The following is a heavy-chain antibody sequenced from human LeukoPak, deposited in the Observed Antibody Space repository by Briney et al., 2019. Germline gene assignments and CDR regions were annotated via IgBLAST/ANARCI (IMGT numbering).Heavy chain of an antibody. J-gene: IGHJ4*02. CDR1: GFTFSSYW. CDR2: IKQDGSEK. V-gene: IGHV3-7*01. CDR3: ARVLASGGNLN. D-gene: IGHD4-23*01. Sequence: GGSLRLSCAASGFTFSSYWMSWVRQAPGKGLEWVAHIKQDGSEKYYVDSVKGRFTISRDNAKNSLYLQMNSLGAEDTAVYYCARVLASGGNLNWGQGTLVTVSS.